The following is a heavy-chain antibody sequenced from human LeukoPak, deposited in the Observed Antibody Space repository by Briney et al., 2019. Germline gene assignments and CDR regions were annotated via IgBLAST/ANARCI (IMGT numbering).Heavy chain of an antibody. CDR3: AKVGVDILRFLEWLLNTFDY. CDR2: ISGSGGST. J-gene: IGHJ4*02. Sequence: GGSLRLSCAASGFTFTSYAMSCVRQAPGKGLEWVSAISGSGGSTYYADSVKGRFTISRDNSKNTLYLQMNSLRAEDTAVYYCAKVGVDILRFLEWLLNTFDYWGQGTLVTVSS. D-gene: IGHD3-3*01. CDR1: GFTFTSYA. V-gene: IGHV3-23*01.